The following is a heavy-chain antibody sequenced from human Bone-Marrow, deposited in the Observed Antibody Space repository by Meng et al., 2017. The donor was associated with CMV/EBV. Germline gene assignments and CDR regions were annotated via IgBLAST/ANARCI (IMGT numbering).Heavy chain of an antibody. D-gene: IGHD4-17*01. CDR3: ARVGDDYGDYGFDY. Sequence: GASITSGGYYWSWIRQHPGKGLEWIGYIYYSGSTYYNPSLKSRVTISVDTSKNQFSLKLSSVTAADTAVYYCARVGDDYGDYGFDYWGQGTLVTVSS. J-gene: IGHJ4*02. V-gene: IGHV4-31*02. CDR1: GASITSGGYY. CDR2: IYYSGST.